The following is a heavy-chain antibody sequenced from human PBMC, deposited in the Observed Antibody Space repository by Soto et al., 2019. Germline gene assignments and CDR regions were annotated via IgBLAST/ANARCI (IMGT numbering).Heavy chain of an antibody. CDR3: ARQAHHDNWFDP. J-gene: IGHJ5*02. V-gene: IGHV4-39*01. CDR2: IYYSGST. Sequence: SETLSLTCTVSGGSLSSSGYYWGWIRQPPGKGLEYIGSIYYSGSTYYNPSLKGRVTISVDTSKNYFSLKLRSVAAADTAVYYCARQAHHDNWFDPWGRGTLVTVSS. CDR1: GGSLSSSGYY.